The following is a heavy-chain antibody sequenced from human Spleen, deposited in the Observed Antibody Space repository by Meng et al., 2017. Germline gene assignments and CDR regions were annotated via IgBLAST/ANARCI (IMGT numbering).Heavy chain of an antibody. CDR2: IKSNTDGGTA. Sequence: GESLKISCAASGFIFSHAWMSWVRQAPGKGPEWVGRIKSNTDGGTAYYPAPVKGRLLISRDDSKNTVFLQMNSLQSEDTAVYYCTTDDSGGWYRPGLNWGQGTLVTVSS. D-gene: IGHD6-19*01. J-gene: IGHJ4*02. CDR1: GFIFSHAW. CDR3: TTDDSGGWYRPGLN. V-gene: IGHV3-15*01.